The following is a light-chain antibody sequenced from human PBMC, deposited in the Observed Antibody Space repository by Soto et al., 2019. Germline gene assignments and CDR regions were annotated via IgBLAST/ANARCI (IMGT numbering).Light chain of an antibody. CDR2: DAS. Sequence: EIVLTQSPATLSLSPGERATLSCRASQSVSTYVTYFAGYQQKPGQAPRLLIYDASNMATGIPARFSGSGSWTDFTLSISSLEPEDVALYYCQQRSNWTPVFGGGTKVEI. V-gene: IGKV3-11*01. CDR1: QSVSTY. CDR3: QQRSNWTPV. J-gene: IGKJ4*01.